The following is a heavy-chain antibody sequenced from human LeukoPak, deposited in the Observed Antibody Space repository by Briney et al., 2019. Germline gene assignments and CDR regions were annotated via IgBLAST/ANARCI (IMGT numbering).Heavy chain of an antibody. J-gene: IGHJ6*02. CDR1: GYTFTGYY. D-gene: IGHD3-3*01. V-gene: IGHV1-2*02. CDR3: ARDLYDSAGMDV. CDR2: INPNSGGT. Sequence: ASVKVSCKASGYTFTGYYMHWVRQAPGQGLEWMGWINPNSGGTNYAQKFQGGVTMTRDTSISTAYMELSRLRSDDTAVYYCARDLYDSAGMDVWGQGTTVTVSS.